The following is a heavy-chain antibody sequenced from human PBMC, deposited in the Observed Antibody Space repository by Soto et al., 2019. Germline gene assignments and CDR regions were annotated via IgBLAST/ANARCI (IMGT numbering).Heavy chain of an antibody. V-gene: IGHV3-30-3*01. Sequence: QVQLVESGGGVVQPGRSLRLSCAASGFTFSSYAMHWVRQAPGKGLEWVAAISYDGSNKYYADSVKGQFTISRDNSKNTLYLQMNSLRAEDTAVYYCARESYYFDYWGQGTLVTVSS. CDR3: ARESYYFDY. CDR2: ISYDGSNK. J-gene: IGHJ4*02. CDR1: GFTFSSYA.